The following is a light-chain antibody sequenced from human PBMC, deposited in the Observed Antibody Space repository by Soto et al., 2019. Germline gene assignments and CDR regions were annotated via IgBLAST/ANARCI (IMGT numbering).Light chain of an antibody. CDR1: QSVSSSY. V-gene: IGKV3-20*01. CDR2: GAS. J-gene: IGKJ2*01. CDR3: QQYGSSPYT. Sequence: EIVLTQSPGTLSLSPGERATLSCRASQSVSSSYLAWYQQKHGQAPSLLIYGASIWAAGIPDRFSGSGSGTDFTLTISRLAPEDFAVYYGQQYGSSPYTFGERTKLEIK.